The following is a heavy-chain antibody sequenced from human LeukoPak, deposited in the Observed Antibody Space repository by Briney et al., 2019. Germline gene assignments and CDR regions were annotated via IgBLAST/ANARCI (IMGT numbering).Heavy chain of an antibody. D-gene: IGHD3-22*01. V-gene: IGHV1-8*01. CDR2: MNPNSGNT. Sequence: ASVKVCCEASGYIFTGYDINWVRQATGQGLEWMGWMNPNSGNTGYAQKFQGRVTMTGNTSVSTVYVELSSLRSEDSAVYYCARGGYYDSSGHYQSAFDIWGQGTMVTVSS. J-gene: IGHJ3*02. CDR1: GYIFTGYD. CDR3: ARGGYYDSSGHYQSAFDI.